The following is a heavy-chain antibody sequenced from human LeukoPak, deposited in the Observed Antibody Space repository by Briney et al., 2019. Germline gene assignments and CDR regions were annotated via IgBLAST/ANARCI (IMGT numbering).Heavy chain of an antibody. CDR2: ISSSSSYI. V-gene: IGHV3-21*01. CDR1: GFTFSSYS. Sequence: PGGSLRLSCAASGFTFSSYSMNWVRQAPGKGLEWVLSISSSSSYIYYADSVKGRFTISRDNAKNSLYLQRNSLRAEDTAVYYCARVFVSGSSYGMDVWGQGTTVTVSS. CDR3: ARVFVSGSSYGMDV. D-gene: IGHD3-10*01. J-gene: IGHJ6*02.